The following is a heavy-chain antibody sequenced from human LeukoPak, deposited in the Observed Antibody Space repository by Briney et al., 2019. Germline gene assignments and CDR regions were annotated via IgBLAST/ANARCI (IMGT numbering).Heavy chain of an antibody. CDR2: INHSGST. V-gene: IGHV4-34*01. CDR3: ARSSYDFWSGYYGLRENNWFDP. D-gene: IGHD3-3*01. J-gene: IGHJ5*02. CDR1: GGSFSGYY. Sequence: PSETLSLTCAVYGGSFSGYYWSWIRQPPGKGLERIGEINHSGSTNYNPSLKSRVTISVDTSKNQFSLKLSSVTAADTAVYYCARSSYDFWSGYYGLRENNWFDPWGQGTLVTVSS.